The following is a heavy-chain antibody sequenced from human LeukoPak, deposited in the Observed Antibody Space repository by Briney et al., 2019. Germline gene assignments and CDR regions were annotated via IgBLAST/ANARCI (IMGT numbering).Heavy chain of an antibody. Sequence: GGSLRLSCAASGFTFSSYAMSWVRQAPGKGLEWVSAISGSGGSTYYADSVKGRFTISRDNSKNTLYLQMNSLRAEDTAVYYCARRYYDILTGYSNWGQGTLVTVSS. V-gene: IGHV3-23*01. CDR1: GFTFSSYA. D-gene: IGHD3-9*01. CDR2: ISGSGGST. J-gene: IGHJ4*02. CDR3: ARRYYDILTGYSN.